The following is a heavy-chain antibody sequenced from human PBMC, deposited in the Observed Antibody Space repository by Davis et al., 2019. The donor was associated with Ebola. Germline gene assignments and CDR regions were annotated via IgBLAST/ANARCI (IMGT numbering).Heavy chain of an antibody. CDR3: NIAVAGTGYDY. D-gene: IGHD6-19*01. CDR2: IKQDGSEK. Sequence: GESLKISCAASGFTFSSYWMSWVRQAPGKGLEWVANIKQDGSEKYYVDSVKGRFTISRDNAKNSLYLKMNSLKTEDTAVYYCNIAVAGTGYDYWGQGTLVTVSS. V-gene: IGHV3-7*01. CDR1: GFTFSSYW. J-gene: IGHJ4*02.